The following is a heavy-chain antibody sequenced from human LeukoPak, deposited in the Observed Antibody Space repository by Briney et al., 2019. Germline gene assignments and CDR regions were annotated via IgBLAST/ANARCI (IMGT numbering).Heavy chain of an antibody. D-gene: IGHD1-20*01. CDR3: ARGRYNWNVIYYSDY. V-gene: IGHV4-34*01. Sequence: SETLSLTCAVYGGSFSGYYWSWIRQPPGKGLEWIGEINHSGSTNYNPSLKSRVTISVDTSKNQFSLKLSSVTAADTAVYYCARGRYNWNVIYYSDYWGQGTLATVSS. CDR1: GGSFSGYY. J-gene: IGHJ4*02. CDR2: INHSGST.